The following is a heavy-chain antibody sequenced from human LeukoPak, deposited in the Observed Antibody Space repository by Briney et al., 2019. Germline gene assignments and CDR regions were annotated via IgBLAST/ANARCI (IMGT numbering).Heavy chain of an antibody. CDR2: VSGSGGIT. V-gene: IGHV3-23*01. CDR3: ARTPLVGYFDC. J-gene: IGHJ4*02. CDR1: GFTFSSYA. Sequence: GGSLRLSCAASGFTFSSYAMSWVRQAPGKGLEWVSGVSGSGGITYYADSVKGRFTISRDNSKNTLYLQMNSLRAEDTALYYCARTPLVGYFDCWGQGTLVTVSS. D-gene: IGHD2-2*01.